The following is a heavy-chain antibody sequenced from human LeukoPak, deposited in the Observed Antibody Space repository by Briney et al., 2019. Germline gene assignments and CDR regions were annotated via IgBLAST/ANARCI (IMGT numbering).Heavy chain of an antibody. CDR2: IYYSGST. Sequence: SSETLSLTCTVSGASISSSSYDWGWLRQPPGKGLEWFVSIYYSGSTYYNPSLKSQFTISVETTKNQFSLKLSSVTPGDTAVYYRAGHYCPWANDYWGQGNLVLVSS. D-gene: IGHD1-26*01. CDR1: GASISSSSYD. J-gene: IGHJ4*02. V-gene: IGHV4-39*01. CDR3: AGHYCPWANDY.